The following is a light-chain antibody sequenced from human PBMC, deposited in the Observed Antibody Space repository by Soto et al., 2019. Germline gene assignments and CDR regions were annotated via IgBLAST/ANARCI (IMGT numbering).Light chain of an antibody. Sequence: ESVMTKSTSRRSESNGERATLSCRASQSVSSNLAWYQQKPGQAPRFLIYGASTRATGIPAIFSGSGSGTECTLTISFLQSEDFAVDCCQQNNNWPKTFGQGTKVDIK. V-gene: IGKV3-15*01. CDR3: QQNNNWPKT. CDR1: QSVSSN. CDR2: GAS. J-gene: IGKJ1*01.